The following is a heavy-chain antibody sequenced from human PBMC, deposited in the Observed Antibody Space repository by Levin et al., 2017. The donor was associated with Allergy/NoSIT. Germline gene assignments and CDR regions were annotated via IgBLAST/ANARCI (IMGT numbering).Heavy chain of an antibody. Sequence: SETLSLTCAVSGGSISSSNWWNWVRQPPGKGLEWIGEIYHDGTTNYSSSLKSRVTISVDKSKNQFSLKLTSVTAADTAVYYCARDSGDYDSSGYYFDYWGQGTLVTVSS. CDR2: IYHDGTT. CDR3: ARDSGDYDSSGYYFDY. V-gene: IGHV4-4*02. CDR1: GGSISSSNW. J-gene: IGHJ4*02. D-gene: IGHD3-22*01.